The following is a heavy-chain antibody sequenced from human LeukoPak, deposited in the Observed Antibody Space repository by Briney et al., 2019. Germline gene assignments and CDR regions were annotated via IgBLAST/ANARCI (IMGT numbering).Heavy chain of an antibody. Sequence: GASVKVSCKASGYTFTSYGISWVRQAPGQGLEWMGWISAYNGNTNYAQKLQGRVTMTTDTSTSTAYMELRSLRSDDTAVYYCARDSLGTSCPGCGYYYYYMDVWGKGTTVTVSS. J-gene: IGHJ6*03. V-gene: IGHV1-18*01. D-gene: IGHD2-2*01. CDR3: ARDSLGTSCPGCGYYYYYMDV. CDR1: GYTFTSYG. CDR2: ISAYNGNT.